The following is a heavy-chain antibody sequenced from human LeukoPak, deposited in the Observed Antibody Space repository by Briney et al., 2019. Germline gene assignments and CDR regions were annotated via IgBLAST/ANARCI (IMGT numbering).Heavy chain of an antibody. CDR1: GGTFSSYA. J-gene: IGHJ6*02. Sequence: GASVKVSCKASGGTFSSYAISWVRQAPGQGLEWMGRIIPILGIANYAQKFQGRVTITADKSTSTAYMELSSLRSEDTAVYYCARGLLHRRYYYGSGSYSAAPYYGMDVWGQGTTVTVSS. D-gene: IGHD3-10*01. V-gene: IGHV1-69*04. CDR2: IIPILGIA. CDR3: ARGLLHRRYYYGSGSYSAAPYYGMDV.